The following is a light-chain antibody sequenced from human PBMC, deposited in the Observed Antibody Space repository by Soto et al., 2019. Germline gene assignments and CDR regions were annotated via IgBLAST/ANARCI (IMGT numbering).Light chain of an antibody. V-gene: IGLV2-8*01. CDR1: NSDIGGYNY. Sequence: QSALTQPPSASGSPGQSVTISCTGTNSDIGGYNYVSWYQHHPGKAPKLMIYEVSKRPSGVPDRFSGSKSGNTASLTVSGLQAEDEAHYYCSSYAGSNNWVFGRGTKLTVL. CDR3: SSYAGSNNWV. J-gene: IGLJ3*02. CDR2: EVS.